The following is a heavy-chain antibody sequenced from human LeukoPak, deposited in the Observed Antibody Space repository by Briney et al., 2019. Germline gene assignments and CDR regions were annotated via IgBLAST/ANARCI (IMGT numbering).Heavy chain of an antibody. Sequence: SQTLSLTCTVSGGSISSGGYYWSWIRQHPGKGVEWIGYMCYSGSTYYNPSLKSRVTISVDTSKNQFSLKLSSVTAADTAVYYCAREAAPHYYDSSGYYYGDAFDIWGQGTMVTVSS. CDR2: MCYSGST. V-gene: IGHV4-31*03. J-gene: IGHJ3*02. CDR3: AREAAPHYYDSSGYYYGDAFDI. CDR1: GGSISSGGYY. D-gene: IGHD3-22*01.